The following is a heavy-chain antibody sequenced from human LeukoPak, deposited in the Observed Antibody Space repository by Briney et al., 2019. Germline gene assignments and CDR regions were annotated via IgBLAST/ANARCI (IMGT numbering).Heavy chain of an antibody. D-gene: IGHD3-10*01. CDR1: GGSISSYY. J-gene: IGHJ4*02. Sequence: SETLSLTCTVSGGSISSYYWSWIRQPPGEGLEWIGGIYYSGSTKYKPSLESRVTISVDTSKNQFSLKLTSVTAADTAVFYCAKQTSPYGGHFDNWGQGTWSPSPQ. CDR2: IYYSGST. V-gene: IGHV4-59*08. CDR3: AKQTSPYGGHFDN.